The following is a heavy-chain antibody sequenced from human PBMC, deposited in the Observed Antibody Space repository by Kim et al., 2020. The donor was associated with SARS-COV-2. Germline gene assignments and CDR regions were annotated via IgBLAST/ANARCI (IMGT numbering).Heavy chain of an antibody. CDR3: ARSGIYDSSGYYPFDY. CDR1: GFTFSSYG. J-gene: IGHJ4*02. CDR2: ISYDGSNK. V-gene: IGHV3-33*05. D-gene: IGHD3-22*01. Sequence: GGSLRLSCAASGFTFSSYGMHWVRQAPGKGLEWVAVISYDGSNKYYADSVKGRFTISRDNSKNTLYLQMNSLRAEDTAVYYCARSGIYDSSGYYPFDYWCQGTLVTVSS.